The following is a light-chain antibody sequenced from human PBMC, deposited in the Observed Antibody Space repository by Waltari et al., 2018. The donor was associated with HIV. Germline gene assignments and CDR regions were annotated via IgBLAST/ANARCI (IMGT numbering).Light chain of an antibody. CDR1: SANIGINN. J-gene: IGLJ1*01. CDR3: AAWDDSLNGYV. Sequence: QSVLTQPPSASGTPGQRVTISCSGSSANIGINNVYWYQQLPGTAPKLLLGAADRFSGSKSGTSASLAISGLRSEDEADYYCAAWDDSLNGYVFGTGTKVTVL. V-gene: IGLV1-47*01.